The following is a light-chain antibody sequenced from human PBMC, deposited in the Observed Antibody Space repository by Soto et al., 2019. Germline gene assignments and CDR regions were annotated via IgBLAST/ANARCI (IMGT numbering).Light chain of an antibody. CDR2: DAS. V-gene: IGKV3-11*01. CDR3: QQYDKWPRT. CDR1: QSVSSY. Sequence: EIVLTQSPATLSLSPGERATLSCRASQSVSSYLAWYQQKPGQAPRLLIYDASNRATGIPTRFSGSGSGTDFTLTISGLEPEDFAVYYCQQYDKWPRTFGQGTKVDI. J-gene: IGKJ1*01.